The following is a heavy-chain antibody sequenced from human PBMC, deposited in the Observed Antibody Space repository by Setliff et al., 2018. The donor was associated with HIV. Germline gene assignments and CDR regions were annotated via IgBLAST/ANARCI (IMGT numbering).Heavy chain of an antibody. CDR1: GGTFSSYA. V-gene: IGHV1-69*13. CDR3: VRGVQSPPHYSYYYMDV. J-gene: IGHJ6*03. CDR2: IIPMFGTA. Sequence: SVKVSCKASGGTFSSYAISWVRQAPGQGLEWMGGIIPMFGTANYAQKFQGRVTISADESTSTAYMELTSLRFDDTAMYYCVRGVQSPPHYSYYYMDVWGEGTMVTVSS. D-gene: IGHD3-3*01.